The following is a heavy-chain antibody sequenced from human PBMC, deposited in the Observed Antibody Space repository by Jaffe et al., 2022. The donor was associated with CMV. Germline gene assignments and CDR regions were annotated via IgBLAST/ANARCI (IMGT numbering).Heavy chain of an antibody. D-gene: IGHD3-9*01. CDR1: GFTFNNAW. CDR2: IKSKNDDGTI. J-gene: IGHJ3*02. V-gene: IGHV3-15*05. CDR3: ATEKRDYFDTPPSGVHGFDI. Sequence: EVQLVESGGGLVKPGGSLRLSCAASGFTFNNAWMSWVRQAPGKGLEWVGRIKSKNDDGTIDYGAPVKGRFTISRDDSKNTLYLLMNNVKTDDTAVYYCATEKRDYFDTPPSGVHGFDIWGQGTMVTVSS.